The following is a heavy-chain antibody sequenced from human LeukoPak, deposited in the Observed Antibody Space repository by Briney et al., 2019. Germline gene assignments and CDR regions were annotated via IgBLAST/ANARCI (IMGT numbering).Heavy chain of an antibody. J-gene: IGHJ4*02. D-gene: IGHD3-3*01. CDR1: GGTFSSYA. Sequence: SVKVSCKASGGTFSSYAISWVRQAPGQGLEWMGGIIPIFGTANYAQKFQGRVTITTDESTSTAYMELSSLRSEDTAMYYCASAGRLRFLEWFHYWGQGTLVTVSS. CDR2: IIPIFGTA. V-gene: IGHV1-69*05. CDR3: ASAGRLRFLEWFHY.